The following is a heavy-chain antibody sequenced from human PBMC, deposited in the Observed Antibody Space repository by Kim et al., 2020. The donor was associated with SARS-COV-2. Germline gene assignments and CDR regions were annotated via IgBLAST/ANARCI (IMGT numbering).Heavy chain of an antibody. D-gene: IGHD3-9*01. CDR2: ISYDGSNK. J-gene: IGHJ4*02. CDR1: GFTFSSYG. V-gene: IGHV3-30*18. CDR3: AKAYFDWYMGDFDY. Sequence: GGSLRLSCAASGFTFSSYGMHWVRQAPGKGLEWVAVISYDGSNKYYADSVKGRFTISRDNSKNTLYLQMNSLRAEDTAVYYCAKAYFDWYMGDFDYWGQGTLVTVSS.